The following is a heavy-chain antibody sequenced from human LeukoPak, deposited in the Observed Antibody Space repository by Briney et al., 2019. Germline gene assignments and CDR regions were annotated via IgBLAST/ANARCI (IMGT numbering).Heavy chain of an antibody. J-gene: IGHJ6*02. CDR2: MNPNSGST. D-gene: IGHD5-18*01. V-gene: IGHV1-8*01. CDR1: GYTFTSYD. Sequence: ASVKVSCKASGYTFTSYDINWVRQATGQGLEWMGWMNPNSGSTGYAQKFQGRVTMTRNTSISTAYMELSSLRSEDTAVYYCARGPHAPIQLWLPALGAMGYYYYYYGMDVWGQGTTVTVSS. CDR3: ARGPHAPIQLWLPALGAMGYYYYYYGMDV.